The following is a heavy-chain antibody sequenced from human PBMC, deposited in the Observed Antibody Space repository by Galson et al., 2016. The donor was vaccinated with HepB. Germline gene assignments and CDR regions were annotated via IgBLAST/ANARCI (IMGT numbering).Heavy chain of an antibody. Sequence: SVKVSCKASGYSFTSSGISWVRQAPGQGLEWMGWIGGYTGNRNYAQKFQGRLTVTTDTSTSTAYMELRSLRSDDTAVYYCVRDPAIAVAGIYCWGQGTLITVSS. V-gene: IGHV1-18*01. CDR1: GYSFTSSG. CDR2: IGGYTGNR. CDR3: VRDPAIAVAGIYC. J-gene: IGHJ4*02. D-gene: IGHD6-19*01.